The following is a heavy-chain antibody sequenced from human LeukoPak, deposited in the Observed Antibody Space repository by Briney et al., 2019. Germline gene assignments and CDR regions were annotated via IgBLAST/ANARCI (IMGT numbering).Heavy chain of an antibody. CDR1: GYTFIDYY. CDR2: INPKDAKS. D-gene: IGHD3-16*01. V-gene: IGHV1-2*02. Sequence: ASVKVSFKASGYTFIDYYIHWVRQAPGQGLEWMAWINPKDAKSNYAEKFQGRVTMTRDTSITTVSMELGRLTSDDTAVYFCARAAGGAAFDIWGQGTMATISS. J-gene: IGHJ3*02. CDR3: ARAAGGAAFDI.